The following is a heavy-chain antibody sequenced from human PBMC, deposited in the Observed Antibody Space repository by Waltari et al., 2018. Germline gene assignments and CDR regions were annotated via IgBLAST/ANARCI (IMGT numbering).Heavy chain of an antibody. V-gene: IGHV1-24*01. CDR1: GYTLTELS. CDR3: ATHVGYYYDSSGYYVLDP. CDR2: FDPEDGET. J-gene: IGHJ5*02. Sequence: QVQLVQSGAEVKKPGASVKVSCKVSGYTLTELSMHWVRQAPGKGLEWMGGFDPEDGETIYAQKFQGRVTMTEDTSTDTAYMELSSLRSEDTAVYYCATHVGYYYDSSGYYVLDPWGQETLVTVSS. D-gene: IGHD3-22*01.